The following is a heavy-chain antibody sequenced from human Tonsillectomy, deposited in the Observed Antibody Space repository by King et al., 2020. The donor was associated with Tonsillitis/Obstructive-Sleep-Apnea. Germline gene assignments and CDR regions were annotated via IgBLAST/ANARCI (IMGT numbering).Heavy chain of an antibody. CDR2: ISYDGSNK. Sequence: QLVQSGGGVVQPGRSLRLSCAASGFTFSSNGMHWVRQAPGKGLEWVAVISYDGSNKYYADSVKGRFTISRDNYKNTLYLQMNSLRTEDTAVYYCAKDRSRSWSLDYWGQGTLVTVSS. CDR1: GFTFSSNG. J-gene: IGHJ4*02. V-gene: IGHV3-30*18. D-gene: IGHD6-13*01. CDR3: AKDRSRSWSLDY.